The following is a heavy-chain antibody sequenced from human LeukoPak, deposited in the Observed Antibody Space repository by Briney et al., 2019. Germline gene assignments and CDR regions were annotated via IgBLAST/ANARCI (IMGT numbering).Heavy chain of an antibody. CDR2: FSSDGRT. J-gene: IGHJ1*01. CDR1: GFTVSSYS. Sequence: PGGSLRLSCAASGFTVSSYSVSWVRQAPGEGLECVATFSSDGRTSYADSVKGRFTISRDTSQNTVFLQMNNLRDEDTALYYCATILYGWGQGTLVTVSS. D-gene: IGHD2-2*02. CDR3: ATILYG. V-gene: IGHV3-53*01.